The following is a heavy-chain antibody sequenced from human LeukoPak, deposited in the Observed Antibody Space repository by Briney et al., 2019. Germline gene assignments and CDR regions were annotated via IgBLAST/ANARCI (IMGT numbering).Heavy chain of an antibody. CDR1: GFTVSSNY. Sequence: EGSLRLSCAASGFTVSSNYMNWVRQAPGKGLEWVSVIYSGGTTYYADSVKGRFTISRDNSKNTLYLQMNSLRAEDTAVYYCARGLVGAYFDYWGQGTLVTVSS. V-gene: IGHV3-53*01. CDR3: ARGLVGAYFDY. J-gene: IGHJ4*01. CDR2: IYSGGTT. D-gene: IGHD1-26*01.